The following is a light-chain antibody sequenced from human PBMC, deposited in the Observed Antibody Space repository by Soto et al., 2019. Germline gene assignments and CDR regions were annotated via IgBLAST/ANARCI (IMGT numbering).Light chain of an antibody. CDR1: QSVSSY. Sequence: EILLTQSPATLSLSPGERATLSCRASQSVSSYLAWYQQKPGQAPRLLIYDASNRATGIPARFSGSGSGTDFTLTINRLEPEDFAVYYCQYYGSSPFTFGPGTKVDIK. J-gene: IGKJ3*01. CDR3: QYYGSSPFT. V-gene: IGKV3-11*01. CDR2: DAS.